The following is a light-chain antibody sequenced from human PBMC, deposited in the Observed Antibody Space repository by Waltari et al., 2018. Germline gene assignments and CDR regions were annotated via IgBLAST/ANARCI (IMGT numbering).Light chain of an antibody. CDR1: QSVKDH. V-gene: IGKV3-15*01. Sequence: EIVMTQSPAPLSVSPGESVTLPCRASQSVKDHLAWYQQGPGQAPRLLIYGASTRATGIPARFSGSGFGTEFTLTIVSLQSEDFGVYYCQQYTEWPPLTFGGGTTVDIK. J-gene: IGKJ4*01. CDR2: GAS. CDR3: QQYTEWPPLT.